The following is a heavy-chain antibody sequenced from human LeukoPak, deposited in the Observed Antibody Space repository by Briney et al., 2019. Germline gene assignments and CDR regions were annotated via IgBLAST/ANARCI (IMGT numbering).Heavy chain of an antibody. D-gene: IGHD3-9*01. CDR3: ASSRDYDILTGRVDY. V-gene: IGHV3-21*01. J-gene: IGHJ4*02. CDR1: GFTFSGYS. Sequence: GGSLRLSCAASGFTFSGYSMNRVRQAPGKGLEWVSSISSSSSYIYYADSVKGRFTISRDSAKNSLYLQMNSLRAEDTAVYYCASSRDYDILTGRVDYWGQGTLVTVSS. CDR2: ISSSSSYI.